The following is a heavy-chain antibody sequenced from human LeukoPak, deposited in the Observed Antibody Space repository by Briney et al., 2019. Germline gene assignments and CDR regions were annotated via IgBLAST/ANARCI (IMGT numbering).Heavy chain of an antibody. V-gene: IGHV4-39*01. CDR1: GGSISSSGYY. D-gene: IGHD5-18*01. CDR3: ARPPGMQLWNDAFDI. CDR2: IYYSGST. Sequence: SETLSLTCTVSGGSISSSGYYWGWIRQPPGKGLEWIGSIYYSGSTYYNPSLKSRVTISVDTSKNQFSLKLSSVTAADTAVYYCARPPGMQLWNDAFDIWGQGTMVTVSS. J-gene: IGHJ3*02.